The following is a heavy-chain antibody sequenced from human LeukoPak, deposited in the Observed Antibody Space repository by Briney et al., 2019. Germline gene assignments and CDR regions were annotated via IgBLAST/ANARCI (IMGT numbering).Heavy chain of an antibody. Sequence: PSETLSLTCSVSGVSVSSSGYYWGWIRQPPGKGLEWIGNIYHSGSTNYNPSLKSRVTISIDTSKNQFSLKLSSVTAADTAVYYCARENGDLRSAQPSYYLDYWGQGSLVTVSS. D-gene: IGHD3-3*01. CDR2: IYHSGST. CDR1: GVSVSSSGYY. J-gene: IGHJ4*02. V-gene: IGHV4-39*07. CDR3: ARENGDLRSAQPSYYLDY.